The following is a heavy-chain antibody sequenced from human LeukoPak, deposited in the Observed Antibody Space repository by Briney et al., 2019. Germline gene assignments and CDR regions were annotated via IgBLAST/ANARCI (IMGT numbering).Heavy chain of an antibody. Sequence: GGSLRPSCAASGFTFSGYTMSWVRQAPGKGLEWVSSILGSGSTSYYADSVKGRFTISRDNSKNTLYLQMNSLRAEDTAVYYCAKDREPDNRGNFDYWGQGTLVTVSS. CDR2: ILGSGSTS. D-gene: IGHD5-24*01. CDR3: AKDREPDNRGNFDY. V-gene: IGHV3-23*01. J-gene: IGHJ4*02. CDR1: GFTFSGYT.